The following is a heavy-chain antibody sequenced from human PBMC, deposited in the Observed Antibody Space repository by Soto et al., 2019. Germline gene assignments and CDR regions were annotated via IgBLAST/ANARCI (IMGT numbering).Heavy chain of an antibody. J-gene: IGHJ6*02. Sequence: EVQLLESGGGLAQPGGSLRLSCAASGCTFSNYGMTWVRQAPGKGLEWVSAISRRGDSTYYADSVKGRFTISRDNSKNTLSLQLDSLRAEDTAVYFCASQYCSGSYGYYYAMDVWGQGTTVTVSS. V-gene: IGHV3-23*01. D-gene: IGHD3-10*01. CDR1: GCTFSNYG. CDR2: ISRRGDST. CDR3: ASQYCSGSYGYYYAMDV.